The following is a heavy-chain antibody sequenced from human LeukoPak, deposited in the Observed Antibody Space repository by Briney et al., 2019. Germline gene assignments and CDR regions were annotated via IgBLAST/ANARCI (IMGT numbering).Heavy chain of an antibody. CDR3: ARRGEYSNGLDYYFDY. Sequence: GESLKISCKGSGYSFTNYWIGWVRQMLGKGLEWMGIIYPGDSDTRYSPSFQGQATISADKSISTAYLQWSSLKASDTAMYYCARRGEYSNGLDYYFDYWGQGTLVTVSS. CDR2: IYPGDSDT. CDR1: GYSFTNYW. V-gene: IGHV5-51*01. D-gene: IGHD4-11*01. J-gene: IGHJ4*02.